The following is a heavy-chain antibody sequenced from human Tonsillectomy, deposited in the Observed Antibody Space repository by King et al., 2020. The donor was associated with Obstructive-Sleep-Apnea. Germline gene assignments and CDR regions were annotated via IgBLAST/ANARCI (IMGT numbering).Heavy chain of an antibody. CDR1: GFTFNSYS. D-gene: IGHD3-10*01. CDR2: ISTSSSYI. CDR3: ARDALASGSGIDY. J-gene: IGHJ4*02. Sequence: VQLVESGGGLVKPGGSLRLSCAASGFTFNSYSMTWVRQAPGTGLEWVSSISTSSSYIYYAYSVRGRVTISRDNTKNSLYLQMNSLRAEDTAVYYCARDALASGSGIDYWGPGTLVTVSS. V-gene: IGHV3-21*01.